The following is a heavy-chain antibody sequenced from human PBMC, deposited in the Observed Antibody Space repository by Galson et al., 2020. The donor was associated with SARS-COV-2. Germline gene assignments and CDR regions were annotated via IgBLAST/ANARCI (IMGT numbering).Heavy chain of an antibody. Sequence: GGSLRLSCAASGFIFSDAHMTWIRKAPGQGLEWISYIQNGGDTIYYADSVKGRFTMSRDNANNLLYLQMNSLRVEDTAMYDCARESWGSLDPWGQGTLVTVST. CDR2: IQNGGDTI. CDR1: GFIFSDAH. D-gene: IGHD3-16*01. J-gene: IGHJ5*02. CDR3: ARESWGSLDP. V-gene: IGHV3-11*01.